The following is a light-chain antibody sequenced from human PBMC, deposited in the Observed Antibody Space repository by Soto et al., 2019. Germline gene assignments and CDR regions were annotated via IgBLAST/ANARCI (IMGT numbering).Light chain of an antibody. J-gene: IGKJ3*01. Sequence: EILMTQSPATLSVSPGERATLTCRASQSVYNNLAWYQQKPGQAPRLLIYGASTRATGIPARFSGSGSGTEFTLTISSLQSEDFAVYFCQQYNNWPPVTFGPGTKVDIK. CDR2: GAS. CDR3: QQYNNWPPVT. V-gene: IGKV3-15*01. CDR1: QSVYNN.